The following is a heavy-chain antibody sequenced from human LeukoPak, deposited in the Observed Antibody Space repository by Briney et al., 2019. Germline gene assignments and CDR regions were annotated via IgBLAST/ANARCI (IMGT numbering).Heavy chain of an antibody. D-gene: IGHD2-21*01. J-gene: IGHJ6*02. CDR1: GFTFSDYY. CDR3: AKSVSFLLDSG. V-gene: IGHV3-7*03. Sequence: HPGGSLRLSCAASGFTFSDYYMSWIRQAPGEGLEWVAKINQDGTEKAYVDSVRGRFTISRDNAKNSLFLQMNSLRAEDTAVYYCAKSVSFLLDSGWGQGTTVTVSS. CDR2: INQDGTEK.